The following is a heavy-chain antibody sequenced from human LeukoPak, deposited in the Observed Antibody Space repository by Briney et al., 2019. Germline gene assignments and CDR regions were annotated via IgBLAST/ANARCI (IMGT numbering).Heavy chain of an antibody. CDR1: GGTFSSYA. J-gene: IGHJ4*02. D-gene: IGHD6-13*01. CDR2: IIPIFGTA. Sequence: ASVKVSCKASGGTFSSYAISWVRQAPGQGLEWMGGIIPIFGTANYAQKFQGRVTITTDESTSTAYMELSSLRSEDTAVYYCARVGNSSSWGVFWFDYWGQGTLVTVSS. CDR3: ARVGNSSSWGVFWFDY. V-gene: IGHV1-69*05.